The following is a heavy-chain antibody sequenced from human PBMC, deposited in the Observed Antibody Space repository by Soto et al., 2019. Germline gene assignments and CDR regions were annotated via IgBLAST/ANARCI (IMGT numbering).Heavy chain of an antibody. J-gene: IGHJ4*02. Sequence: QLQLVHSGAAVKKPGSSVKVSCKASGGTLNTYTISWVRQTPGQGLEWMGSILPFLGSTNYAKKIQGRVTITADQSSSTMELSSLRSEDTAVYFCARDVTAMEALYYYDTWGQGSLVTVSS. CDR3: ARDVTAMEALYYYDT. D-gene: IGHD5-18*01. CDR1: GGTLNTYT. CDR2: ILPFLGST. V-gene: IGHV1-69*08.